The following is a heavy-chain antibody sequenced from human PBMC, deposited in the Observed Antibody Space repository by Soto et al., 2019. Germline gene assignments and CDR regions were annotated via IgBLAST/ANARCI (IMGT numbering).Heavy chain of an antibody. CDR2: ISYDGSNK. Sequence: QVQLVESGGGVVQPGRSLRLSCAASGFTFSSYDMHWVRQAPGKGLEWVAVISYDGSNKYYADSVKGRFTISRDNSKNTLYLQMNSLRAEDTAVYYCAKEYGGYYYYGMDVWGQGTTVTVSS. V-gene: IGHV3-30*18. J-gene: IGHJ6*02. D-gene: IGHD3-10*01. CDR1: GFTFSSYD. CDR3: AKEYGGYYYYGMDV.